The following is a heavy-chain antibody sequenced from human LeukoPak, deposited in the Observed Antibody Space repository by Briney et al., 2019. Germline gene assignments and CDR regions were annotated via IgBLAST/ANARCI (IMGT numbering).Heavy chain of an antibody. J-gene: IGHJ4*02. Sequence: PGGSLRLSCAASGFTFDDYAMHWVRQAPGKGLEWVSGISWNSGSIGYADSVKGRFTISRDNAKNSLYLQMNSLRAEDTALYYCAKDYGSEYSSSSFFGFDYWGQGTLVTVSS. CDR1: GFTFDDYA. CDR2: ISWNSGSI. D-gene: IGHD6-6*01. V-gene: IGHV3-9*01. CDR3: AKDYGSEYSSSSFFGFDY.